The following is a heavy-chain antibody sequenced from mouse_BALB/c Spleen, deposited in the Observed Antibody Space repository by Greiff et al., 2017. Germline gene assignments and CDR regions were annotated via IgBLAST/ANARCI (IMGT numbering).Heavy chain of an antibody. Sequence: EVKLMESGPGLVKPSQSLSLTCTVTGYSITSDYAWNWIRQFPGNKLEWMGYISYSGSTSYNPSLKSRISITRDTSKNQFFLQLNSVTTEDTATYYCARSPDYYGLDYWGQGTSVTVSS. CDR2: ISYSGST. V-gene: IGHV3-2*02. CDR1: GYSITSDYA. J-gene: IGHJ4*01. CDR3: ARSPDYYGLDY.